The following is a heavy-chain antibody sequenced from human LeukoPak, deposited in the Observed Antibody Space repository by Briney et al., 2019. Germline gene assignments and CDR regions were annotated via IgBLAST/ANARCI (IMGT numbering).Heavy chain of an antibody. CDR3: ARDPSRIAAAATYFDY. CDR2: TYYRSKWYN. Sequence: SQTLSLTCAISGDSVSSNSAAWNWIRQSPSRGPEWLGRTYYRSKWYNDYAVSVKSRITITPDTSKNQLSLQLNSVTPEDTAVYYCARDPSRIAAAATYFDYWGQGTLVTVSS. V-gene: IGHV6-1*01. CDR1: GDSVSSNSAA. D-gene: IGHD6-13*01. J-gene: IGHJ4*02.